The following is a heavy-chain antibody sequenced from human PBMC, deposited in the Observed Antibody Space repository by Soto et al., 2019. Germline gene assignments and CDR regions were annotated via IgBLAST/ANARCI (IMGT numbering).Heavy chain of an antibody. CDR2: IIPIFGTA. CDR1: GGTFSSYA. D-gene: IGHD3-9*01. J-gene: IGHJ5*02. V-gene: IGHV1-69*06. CDR3: ASGPAGVLRYFDWLESLSWFDP. Sequence: GASVKVSCKASGGTFSSYAISWVRQAPGQGLEWMGGIIPIFGTANYAQKFQGRVTITADKSTSTAYMELSSLRSEDTAVYYCASGPAGVLRYFDWLESLSWFDPWGQGTLVTVSS.